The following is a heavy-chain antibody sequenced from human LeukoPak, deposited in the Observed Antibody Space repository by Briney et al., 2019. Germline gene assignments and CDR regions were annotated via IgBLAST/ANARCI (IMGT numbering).Heavy chain of an antibody. CDR2: VNPRSGDA. D-gene: IGHD2-8*01. V-gene: IGHV1-8*03. Sequence: ASVKVSCKASGYTFTGYYMHWVRQAPGQGLEWMGWVNPRSGDAGYLQKFQGRLTITRDSSIDTAYMDLSGLNSEDTAVYYCARGVPLGYCTYGVCYPPYYFDYWGQGTLVTASS. CDR1: GYTFTGYY. CDR3: ARGVPLGYCTYGVCYPPYYFDY. J-gene: IGHJ4*02.